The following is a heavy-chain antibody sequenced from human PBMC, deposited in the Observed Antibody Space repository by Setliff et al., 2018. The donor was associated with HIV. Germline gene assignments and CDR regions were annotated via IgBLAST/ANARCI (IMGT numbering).Heavy chain of an antibody. CDR1: GGSVSSGGYY. CDR2: IYYSGST. J-gene: IGHJ3*02. V-gene: IGHV4-31*03. Sequence: PSETLSLTCTVSGGSVSSGGYYWSWIRQHPGKGLECIGYIYYSGSTSYNPSLKSRVTISVDTSKNQFSLKLKSLTAADTAMYYCARGVWSGYHPDAFDIWGQGTRVTVS. D-gene: IGHD3-3*01. CDR3: ARGVWSGYHPDAFDI.